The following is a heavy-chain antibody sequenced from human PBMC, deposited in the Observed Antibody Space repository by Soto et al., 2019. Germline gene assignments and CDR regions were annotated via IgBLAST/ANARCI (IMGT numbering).Heavy chain of an antibody. J-gene: IGHJ6*03. V-gene: IGHV4-59*01. Sequence: SETLSLTCTVSGGSISSYYWSWIRQPPGKGLEWIGYIYYSGSTNYNPSLKSRVTISVDTSKNQFSLKLSSVTAADTAVYYCARYYDFWSGPSVYYYLDVWGKGTTGPGPS. CDR1: GGSISSYY. CDR3: ARYYDFWSGPSVYYYLDV. D-gene: IGHD3-3*01. CDR2: IYYSGST.